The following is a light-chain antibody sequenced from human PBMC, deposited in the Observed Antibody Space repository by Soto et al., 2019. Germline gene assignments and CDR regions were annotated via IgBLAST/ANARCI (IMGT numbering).Light chain of an antibody. CDR3: QQSYNTPRDT. V-gene: IGKV1-39*01. Sequence: DIQMTQSPSSLSASVGDRVTITCRASQSISKYLNWYQHKPGKAPKLLIYAAFDLQSGVPSRFSGSGSGTDFTLTIDTRQPEDFATYYCQQSYNTPRDTFGQGTKLEI. CDR1: QSISKY. J-gene: IGKJ2*01. CDR2: AAF.